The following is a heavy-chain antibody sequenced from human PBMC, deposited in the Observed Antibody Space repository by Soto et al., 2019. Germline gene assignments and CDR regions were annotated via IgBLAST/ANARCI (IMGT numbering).Heavy chain of an antibody. CDR1: GFTFSSYS. CDR2: ISSSSSTI. Sequence: GGSLRLSCAASGFTFSSYSMNWVRQAPGKGLEWVSYISSSSSTIYYADSVKGRFTISRDNAKNSLYLQMNSLRDEDTAVYYCATHPERYCSGGSCRPYPFGVDYGMDVWGQGTTVTVSS. CDR3: ATHPERYCSGGSCRPYPFGVDYGMDV. D-gene: IGHD2-15*01. V-gene: IGHV3-48*02. J-gene: IGHJ6*02.